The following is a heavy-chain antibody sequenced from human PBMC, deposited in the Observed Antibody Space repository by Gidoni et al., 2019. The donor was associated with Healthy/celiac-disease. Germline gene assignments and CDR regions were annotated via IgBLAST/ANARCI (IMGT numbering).Heavy chain of an antibody. CDR1: GFTFSSYS. D-gene: IGHD5-18*01. J-gene: IGHJ4*02. Sequence: EVQLVESGGGLVKPGGSLRLSCAASGFTFSSYSMNWVLQAPGKGLEWVSSISSSSSYIYYADSVKGRFTISRDNAKNSLYLQMNSLRAEDTAVYYCARDWVGYSYGYFDYWGQGTLVTVSS. CDR3: ARDWVGYSYGYFDY. CDR2: ISSSSSYI. V-gene: IGHV3-21*01.